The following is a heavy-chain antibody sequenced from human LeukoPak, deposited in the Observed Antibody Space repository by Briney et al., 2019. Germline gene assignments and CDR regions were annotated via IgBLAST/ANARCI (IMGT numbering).Heavy chain of an antibody. CDR2: ISTSGRTI. CDR3: ARDLFGALDY. V-gene: IGHV3-48*03. Sequence: GGSLRLSCAASGFIFGSFEMNWVRQAPGEGLEWVSYISTSGRTIHYADSVKGRFTISRDNAKNSLFLQMNSLRAEDTAVYYCARDLFGALDYWGQGALVTVSS. CDR1: GFIFGSFE. J-gene: IGHJ4*02. D-gene: IGHD3-10*01.